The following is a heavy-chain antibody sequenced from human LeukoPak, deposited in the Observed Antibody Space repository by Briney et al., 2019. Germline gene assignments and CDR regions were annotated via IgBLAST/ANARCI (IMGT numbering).Heavy chain of an antibody. CDR1: GFPFRVRW. CDR2: INSDGSST. J-gene: IGHJ4*02. CDR3: ARFYCSSTSCLEDY. Sequence: GGSLRLSCTASGFPFRVRWMHWVRQAPGKGLVWVSRINSDGSSTSYADSVKGRFTISRDNAKNTLYLQMDSLRAEDTAVYYCARFYCSSTSCLEDYWGQGTLVTVSS. D-gene: IGHD2-2*01. V-gene: IGHV3-74*01.